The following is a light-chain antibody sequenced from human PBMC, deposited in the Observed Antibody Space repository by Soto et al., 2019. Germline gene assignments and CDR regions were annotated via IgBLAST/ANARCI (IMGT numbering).Light chain of an antibody. CDR3: QQTYRIPYT. J-gene: IGKJ2*01. CDR1: SISVY. V-gene: IGKV1-39*01. Sequence: SISVYINWYQKKSGTPPKLLMYAASNLQSGVPSRFSGRGSGTDFTLTISSLQPEDFASYYCQQTYRIPYTFGQGTKVDIK. CDR2: AAS.